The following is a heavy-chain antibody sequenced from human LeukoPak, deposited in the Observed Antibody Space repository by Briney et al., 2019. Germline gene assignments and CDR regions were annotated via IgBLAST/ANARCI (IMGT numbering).Heavy chain of an antibody. J-gene: IGHJ5*02. CDR3: ATVSVGGSIAAAGTWGNWFDP. D-gene: IGHD6-13*01. V-gene: IGHV1-24*01. CDR1: GYTLTELP. Sequence: GASVKVSCKVSGYTLTELPMHWVRQAPGKGLEWMGGFDPEDGETIYAQKFQGRVTMTEDTSTDTAYMELSSLRSEDTAVYYCATVSVGGSIAAAGTWGNWFDPWGQGTLVTVSS. CDR2: FDPEDGET.